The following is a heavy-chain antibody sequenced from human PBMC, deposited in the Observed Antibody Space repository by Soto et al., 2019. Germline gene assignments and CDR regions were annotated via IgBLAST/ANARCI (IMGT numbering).Heavy chain of an antibody. Sequence: QVQLVQSGAEVKKPGSSVKVSCKASGGTFSSYAISWVRQAPGQGLEWMGGIIPIFGTANYAQKFQGRVTITADESTSTAYMELSSLRSEDTAVYYCASEARGRGFMVRGVLNGAFDIWGQGTMVTVSS. V-gene: IGHV1-69*01. CDR2: IIPIFGTA. D-gene: IGHD3-10*01. J-gene: IGHJ3*02. CDR1: GGTFSSYA. CDR3: ASEARGRGFMVRGVLNGAFDI.